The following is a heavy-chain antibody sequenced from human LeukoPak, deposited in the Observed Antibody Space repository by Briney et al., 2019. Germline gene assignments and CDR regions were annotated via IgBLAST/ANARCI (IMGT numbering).Heavy chain of an antibody. CDR1: GFTFSSYA. V-gene: IGHV3-23*01. CDR3: ARESSAWGGAFDI. CDR2: ISGSGGST. D-gene: IGHD3-16*01. Sequence: PGGSPRLSCAASGFTFSSYAMSWVRQAPGKGLEWVSTISGSGGSTYYADSVKGRFTISRDNSKNTLYLQMNSLRAEDTAVYYCARESSAWGGAFDIWGQGTMVTVSS. J-gene: IGHJ3*02.